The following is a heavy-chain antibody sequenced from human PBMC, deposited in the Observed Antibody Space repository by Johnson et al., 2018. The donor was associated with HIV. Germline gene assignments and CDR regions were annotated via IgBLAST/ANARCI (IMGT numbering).Heavy chain of an antibody. CDR1: GFTFSSYA. CDR3: AREGQEFNEAFDI. V-gene: IGHV3-30*04. J-gene: IGHJ3*02. Sequence: QMQLVEFGGGVVQPGRSLRLSCAASGFTFSSYAMHWVRQAPGKGLEWVAVISYDGSNKYYADSVKGRFTISRDNSKNKLYLQMNSLRAEDTAVYYCAREGQEFNEAFDIWGQGTRVTVSS. CDR2: ISYDGSNK. D-gene: IGHD3-10*01.